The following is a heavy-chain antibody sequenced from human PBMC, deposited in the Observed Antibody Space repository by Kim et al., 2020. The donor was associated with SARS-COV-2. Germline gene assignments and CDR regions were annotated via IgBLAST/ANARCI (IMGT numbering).Heavy chain of an antibody. CDR1: GFTFSSYG. Sequence: GGSLRLSCAASGFTFSSYGMHWVRQAPGKGLEWVAVISYDGSNKYYADSVKGRFTISRDNSKNTLYLQMNSLRAEDTAVYYCARDRDCSSTSCYGGRYYYYYGMDVWGQGTTVTVSS. J-gene: IGHJ6*02. CDR2: ISYDGSNK. CDR3: ARDRDCSSTSCYGGRYYYYYGMDV. V-gene: IGHV3-33*05. D-gene: IGHD2-2*01.